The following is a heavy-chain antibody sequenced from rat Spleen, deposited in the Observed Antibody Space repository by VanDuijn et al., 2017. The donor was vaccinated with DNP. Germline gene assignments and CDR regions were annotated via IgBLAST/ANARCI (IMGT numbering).Heavy chain of an antibody. CDR1: GFTFSDYN. CDR3: ATSGYGYDGYPFAY. Sequence: EVQLVESGGGLVQPGRSLKLSCAASGFTFSDYNMAWVRQAPKKGLEWVATILYDGTTTYYRDSVKGRFTISRDNAKNTLFLQMDSLGSEDTATYYCATSGYGYDGYPFAYWGHGTLVTVSS. V-gene: IGHV5-7*01. D-gene: IGHD1-12*03. J-gene: IGHJ3*01. CDR2: ILYDGTTT.